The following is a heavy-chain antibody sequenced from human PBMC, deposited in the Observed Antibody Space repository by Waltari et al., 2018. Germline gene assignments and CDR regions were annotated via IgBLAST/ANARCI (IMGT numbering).Heavy chain of an antibody. D-gene: IGHD3-10*01. J-gene: IGHJ2*01. CDR3: VRTLGFCTASTCSYGYFDL. CDR1: GDPIRSGTHY. Sequence: QVQLQESGPGLVKPSQTLSLTCTVSGDPIRSGTHYWSWIRQPSGKGLEWLGYIYYTGATSYNPSLRNRITMSLDASKGEFSMNMRSLTAADTAVYYCVRTLGFCTASTCSYGYFDLWGRGTLVAVSP. V-gene: IGHV4-30-4*01. CDR2: IYYTGAT.